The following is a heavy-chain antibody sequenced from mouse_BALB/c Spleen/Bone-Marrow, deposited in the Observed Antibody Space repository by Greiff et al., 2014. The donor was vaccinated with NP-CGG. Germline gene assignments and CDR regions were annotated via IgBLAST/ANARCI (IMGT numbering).Heavy chain of an antibody. CDR2: IDPANGNT. Sequence: VTLKVSGAELVKPGASVKLSCTASGFNIKDTYMHWVKQRPEQGLEWIGRIDPANGNTKYDPKFQGKATIAADTSSNTAYLQLSSLTSEDTAVYYCARTAPENFDYWGQGTTLTVSS. V-gene: IGHV14-3*02. CDR1: GFNIKDTY. CDR3: ARTAPENFDY. D-gene: IGHD1-2*01. J-gene: IGHJ2*01.